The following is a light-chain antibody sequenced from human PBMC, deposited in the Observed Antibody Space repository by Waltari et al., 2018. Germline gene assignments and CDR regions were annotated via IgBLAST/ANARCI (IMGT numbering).Light chain of an antibody. CDR2: GAS. J-gene: IGKJ1*01. CDR3: QQYNHWPWT. V-gene: IGKV3-15*01. CDR1: QTVSSN. Sequence: MTQSPGTLSASPGERVTLSCRASQTVSSNLVWYKQIPGQPPRVLIYGASTSATGVPARFRGSGSATEFTLTISSLQSEDFAVYFCQQYNHWPWTFGQGTKVEVK.